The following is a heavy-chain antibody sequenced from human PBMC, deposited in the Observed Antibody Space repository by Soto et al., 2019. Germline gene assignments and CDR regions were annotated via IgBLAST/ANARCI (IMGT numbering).Heavy chain of an antibody. D-gene: IGHD6-19*01. CDR3: ARDTIYSSGWYGYFQH. CDR1: GFTFSSYS. V-gene: IGHV3-48*02. Sequence: EVQLVESGGGLVQPGGSLRLSCAASGFTFSSYSMNWVRQAPGKGLEWVSYISSSSSTIYYADSVKGRFTISRDNAKNSLYLQMNSLRDEDTAVYYCARDTIYSSGWYGYFQHWGQGTLVTVSS. CDR2: ISSSSSTI. J-gene: IGHJ1*01.